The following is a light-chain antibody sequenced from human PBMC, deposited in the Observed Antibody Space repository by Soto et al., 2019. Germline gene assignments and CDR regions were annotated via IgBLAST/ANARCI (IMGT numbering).Light chain of an antibody. J-gene: IGKJ5*01. CDR2: EAS. Sequence: DIHLTQSPSLQSASVRHRVTITYQASHDISTYLAWYQQTKGKAPKIMIYEASTLQSGVPSRFRGSGPGTEFTLTISGLLPEDFETYHCQQLNTLPFTFGQGTRLEIK. V-gene: IGKV1-9*01. CDR1: HDISTY. CDR3: QQLNTLPFT.